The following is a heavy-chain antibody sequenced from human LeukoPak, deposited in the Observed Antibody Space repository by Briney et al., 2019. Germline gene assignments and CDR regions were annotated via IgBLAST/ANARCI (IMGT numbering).Heavy chain of an antibody. V-gene: IGHV4-4*02. D-gene: IGHD4-17*01. CDR1: GGSISSSNW. CDR2: IYHSGST. CDR3: AALGLYDYGDLDAFDI. J-gene: IGHJ3*02. Sequence: SDTLSLTCAVSGGSISSSNWWSWVRQPPGKGLEWIGEIYHSGSTNYNPSLKSRVTISVDKSKNQFSLKLSSVTAADTAVYYCAALGLYDYGDLDAFDIWGQGTMVTVSS.